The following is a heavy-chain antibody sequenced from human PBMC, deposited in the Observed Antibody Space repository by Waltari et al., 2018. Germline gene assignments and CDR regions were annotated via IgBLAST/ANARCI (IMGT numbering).Heavy chain of an antibody. V-gene: IGHV4-34*01. Sequence: QVQLQQWGAGLLKPSETLSLTCAVYGGSFSGYYWSWIRQPPGKGLEWIGEINHSGSTNYNPSLKSRVTISVDTSKNQFSLKLSSVTAADTAVYYCVRAGDYGDVNWFDPWGQGTLVTVSS. J-gene: IGHJ5*02. CDR2: INHSGST. CDR3: VRAGDYGDVNWFDP. CDR1: GGSFSGYY. D-gene: IGHD4-17*01.